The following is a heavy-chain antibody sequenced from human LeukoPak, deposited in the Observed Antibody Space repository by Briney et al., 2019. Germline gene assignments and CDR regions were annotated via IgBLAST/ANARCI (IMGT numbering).Heavy chain of an antibody. CDR3: ARYSSSST. CDR1: GFTFSSYA. V-gene: IGHV3-30-3*01. J-gene: IGHJ4*02. Sequence: PGRSLRLSCVASGFTFSSYAMHWVRQAPGKGLEWVAVISYDGSNKYYADSVKGRFTISRDNSKNTLYLQMNSLRAEDTAVYYCARYSSSSTWGQGTLVTVSS. CDR2: ISYDGSNK. D-gene: IGHD6-6*01.